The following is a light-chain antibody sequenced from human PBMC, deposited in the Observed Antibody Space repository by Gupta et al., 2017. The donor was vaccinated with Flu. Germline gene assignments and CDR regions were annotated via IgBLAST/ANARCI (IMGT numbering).Light chain of an antibody. CDR1: QSISSW. V-gene: IGKV1-5*03. CDR2: KAS. Sequence: PSTLSASVGDRVTITCRASQSISSWLAWYLQKPGKAPKLLIYKASNLENGVPSRFSGRGSGTEFTLTISSLQPDDFATYYCQQYNSYSRTFGQGTKVEIK. J-gene: IGKJ1*01. CDR3: QQYNSYSRT.